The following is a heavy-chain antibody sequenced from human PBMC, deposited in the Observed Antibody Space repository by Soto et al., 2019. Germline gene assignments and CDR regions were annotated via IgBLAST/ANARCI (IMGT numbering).Heavy chain of an antibody. CDR3: ARRSGDHQVCDF. J-gene: IGHJ4*02. CDR2: ISWDGGTT. V-gene: IGHV3-20*01. D-gene: IGHD3-10*01. Sequence: EVQLVESGGGVARPGGSLRLSCAASGFTFEDHGMSWVRQAPGKGLEWLSDISWDGGTTVYADSVKGRFTVSRNNAKSSLYLQMNSLKPGDTAFYHCARRSGDHQVCDFWGQGTLFTVSS. CDR1: GFTFEDHG.